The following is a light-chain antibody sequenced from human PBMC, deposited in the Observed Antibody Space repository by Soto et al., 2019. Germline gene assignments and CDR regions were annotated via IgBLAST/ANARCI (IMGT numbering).Light chain of an antibody. CDR1: PNVGNA. V-gene: IGKV3-11*01. CDR2: AAS. CDR3: QQGNNWPPT. J-gene: IGKJ4*01. Sequence: EIVLTQSPATLSLSPGERATLSCRASPNVGNALVWYQQKRGQAPRLLIYAASNRATGIPATFSGSGSWTDFTLTISSLQPEAWAASYCQQGNNWPPTFGGGTKVEIK.